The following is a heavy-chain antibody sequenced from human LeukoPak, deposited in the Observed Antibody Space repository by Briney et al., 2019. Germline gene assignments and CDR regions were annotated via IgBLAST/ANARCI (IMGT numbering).Heavy chain of an antibody. CDR3: ARASRLRGSYGFYYMDV. J-gene: IGHJ6*03. CDR1: GGSFSGYY. V-gene: IGHV4-34*01. Sequence: SETLSLTCAVYGGSFSGYYWSWIRQPPGKGLEWIGEINHSGSTNYNPSLKSRVTISVDTSKNQFSLKLSSVTAADTAVYHSARASRLRGSYGFYYMDVWGKGTTVTVSS. CDR2: INHSGST. D-gene: IGHD5-18*01.